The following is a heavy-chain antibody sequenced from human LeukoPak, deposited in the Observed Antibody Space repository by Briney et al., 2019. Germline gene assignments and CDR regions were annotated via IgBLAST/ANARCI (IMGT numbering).Heavy chain of an antibody. V-gene: IGHV3-23*01. J-gene: IGHJ4*02. Sequence: GGSLRLSCAASGFTFSSYAMSWVRLAPGKGLEWVSGISGSDGSTYYADSVKGRFTISRDNSKNTLFLQMNSLRAEDTAVYYCAKSGYNRFDYWGQGTLVTVSS. D-gene: IGHD5-24*01. CDR3: AKSGYNRFDY. CDR1: GFTFSSYA. CDR2: ISGSDGST.